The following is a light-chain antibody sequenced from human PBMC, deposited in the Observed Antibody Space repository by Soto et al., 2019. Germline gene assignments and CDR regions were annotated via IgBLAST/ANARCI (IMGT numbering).Light chain of an antibody. CDR1: QGIRND. Sequence: AIQMTQSPSSLSASVGDRVTITCRASQGIRNDLGWYQQKPGKAPNLLIYATSSLQGGVPSRFSGSGSGTDFTFTISSLQPEDIATYFCQQYDDLPITFGQGTRLEIK. CDR3: QQYDDLPIT. V-gene: IGKV1-6*01. J-gene: IGKJ5*01. CDR2: ATS.